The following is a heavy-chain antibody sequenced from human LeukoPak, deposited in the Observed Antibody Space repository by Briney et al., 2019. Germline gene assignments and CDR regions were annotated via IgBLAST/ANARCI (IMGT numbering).Heavy chain of an antibody. CDR3: ARDKYGDYGLDY. CDR2: ISSSSTYI. D-gene: IGHD4-17*01. CDR1: GFTFSSYA. Sequence: PGGPLRLSCAASGFTFSSYAMSWVRQAPGKGLEWVSSISSSSTYIYYADSVKGRFTISRDYARNSLSLQMNSLRAEDTAVYYCARDKYGDYGLDYWGPGTLVTVSS. J-gene: IGHJ4*02. V-gene: IGHV3-21*01.